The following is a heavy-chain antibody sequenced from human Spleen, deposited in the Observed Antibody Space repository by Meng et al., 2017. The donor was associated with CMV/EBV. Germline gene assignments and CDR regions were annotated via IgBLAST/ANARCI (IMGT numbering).Heavy chain of an antibody. D-gene: IGHD1-26*01. V-gene: IGHV3-21*04. Sequence: GGSLRLSCAASAFTFNTYSMNWVRQAPGKGLEWVSSISSSSTYIFYADSVRGRFTIARDNAKNSLYLQMNSLRAEDTAVYYCARGIGSYWVFDYWGQGTLVTVSS. CDR1: AFTFNTYS. CDR2: ISSSSTYI. CDR3: ARGIGSYWVFDY. J-gene: IGHJ4*02.